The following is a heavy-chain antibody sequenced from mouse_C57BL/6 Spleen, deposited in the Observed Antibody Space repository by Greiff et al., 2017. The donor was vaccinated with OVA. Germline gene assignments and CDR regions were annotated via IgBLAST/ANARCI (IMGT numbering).Heavy chain of an antibody. Sequence: EVKVVESGEGLVKPGGSLKLSCAASGFTFSSYAMSWVRQTPEKRLEWVAYISSGGDYIYYADTVKGRFTISRDNARNTLYLQMSSLKSEDTAMYYCTRLRWDRRDYFDYWGQGTTLTVSS. J-gene: IGHJ2*01. CDR2: ISSGGDYI. D-gene: IGHD3-3*01. CDR3: TRLRWDRRDYFDY. V-gene: IGHV5-9-1*02. CDR1: GFTFSSYA.